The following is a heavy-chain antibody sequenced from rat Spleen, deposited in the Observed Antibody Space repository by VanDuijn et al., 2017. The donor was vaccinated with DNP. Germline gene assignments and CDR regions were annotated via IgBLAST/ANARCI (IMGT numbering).Heavy chain of an antibody. D-gene: IGHD1-12*02. Sequence: EVQLVESGGGLVQPGRSLKLSCVASGFTFNNYWMTWIRQAPGKGLEWVASISSSGNTYYPDSVKGRFTISRDNAQNTLYLQMNSLRSEDTATYYCTRRGNDGARFAYWGQGVMVTVSS. V-gene: IGHV5-31*01. J-gene: IGHJ2*01. CDR1: GFTFNNYW. CDR2: ISSSGNT. CDR3: TRRGNDGARFAY.